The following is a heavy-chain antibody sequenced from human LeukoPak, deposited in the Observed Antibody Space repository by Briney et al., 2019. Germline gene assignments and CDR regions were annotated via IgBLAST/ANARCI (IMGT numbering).Heavy chain of an antibody. CDR2: ISGSAHKI. J-gene: IGHJ4*02. CDR1: GTTFSNYA. CDR3: AGRPTGYSSGYIH. D-gene: IGHD5-18*01. Sequence: GSLRLSCVASGTTFSNYAVSWVRQAPEKGLDWVSVISGSAHKIRYADSVKGRFTISRDNSENIVYLQMNNLRVEDTAVYYYAGRPTGYSSGYIHWGQGTLVTVSS. V-gene: IGHV3-23*01.